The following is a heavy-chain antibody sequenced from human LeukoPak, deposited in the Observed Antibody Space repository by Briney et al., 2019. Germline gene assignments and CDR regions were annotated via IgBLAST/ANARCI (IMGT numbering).Heavy chain of an antibody. J-gene: IGHJ4*02. CDR2: IYYSGST. CDR3: ARGRVRYSSSSKYYFDY. Sequence: SETLSLTCTVSGGSISSGGYYWGWIRQHPGKGLEWIVYIYYSGSTYYNPSLKSRVTISVDTSKNQFSLKLSSVTAADTAVYYCARGRVRYSSSSKYYFDYWGQGTLVTVSS. D-gene: IGHD6-6*01. CDR1: GGSISSGGYY. V-gene: IGHV4-31*03.